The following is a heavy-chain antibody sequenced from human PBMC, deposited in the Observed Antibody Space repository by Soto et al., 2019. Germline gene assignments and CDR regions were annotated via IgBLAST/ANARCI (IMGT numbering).Heavy chain of an antibody. CDR2: IYYSGST. D-gene: IGHD2-15*01. CDR3: ARDSGCCSGGSCYRRRSYYYGMDV. Sequence: SETLSLTCTVSGGSISSYYWSWIRQPPGKGLEWIGYIYYSGSTNYNPSLKSRVTISVDTSKNQFSLKLSSVTAADTAVYYCARDSGCCSGGSCYRRRSYYYGMDVWGQGTTVTVSS. CDR1: GGSISSYY. V-gene: IGHV4-59*01. J-gene: IGHJ6*02.